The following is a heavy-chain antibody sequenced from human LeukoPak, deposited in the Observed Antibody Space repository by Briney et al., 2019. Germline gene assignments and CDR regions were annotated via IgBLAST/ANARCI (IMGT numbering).Heavy chain of an antibody. J-gene: IGHJ6*02. V-gene: IGHV3-30*03. D-gene: IGHD3-10*01. CDR3: ASLLTPYHGSGGGGMDV. Sequence: GGSLRLSCAASGFTFSSYGMHWVRQGPGKGLEWVALISYDGTKKYYADSVKGRFTISRDNSKNTLYLQMNSLRPEDTAVYSCASLLTPYHGSGGGGMDVWGQGTTVTVSS. CDR2: ISYDGTKK. CDR1: GFTFSSYG.